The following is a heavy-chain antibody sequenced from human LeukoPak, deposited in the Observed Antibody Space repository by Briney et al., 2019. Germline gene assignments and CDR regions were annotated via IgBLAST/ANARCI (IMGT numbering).Heavy chain of an antibody. D-gene: IGHD2-2*01. Sequence: SETLSLTCTVSGGSISSYYWSWIRQPAGKGLEWIGRIYTSGSTNYNPSLKSRVTMSVDTSKNQLSLKLSSVTAADTAVYYCARGNVVPAATYYFDYWGQGTLVTVSS. CDR1: GGSISSYY. CDR3: ARGNVVPAATYYFDY. V-gene: IGHV4-4*07. CDR2: IYTSGST. J-gene: IGHJ4*02.